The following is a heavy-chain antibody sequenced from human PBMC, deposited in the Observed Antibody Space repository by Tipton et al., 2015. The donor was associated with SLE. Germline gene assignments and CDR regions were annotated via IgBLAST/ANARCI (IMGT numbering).Heavy chain of an antibody. CDR2: ISGSGGST. J-gene: IGHJ3*02. V-gene: IGHV3-23*01. D-gene: IGHD4-17*01. Sequence: SLRLSCAASGFTFSSYAMSWVRQAPGKGLEWVSAISGSGGSTYYADSVKGRFTISRDNSKNTLYLQMNSLRAEDTAVYYCARGRGDYVDAFDIWGQGTMVTVSS. CDR3: ARGRGDYVDAFDI. CDR1: GFTFSSYA.